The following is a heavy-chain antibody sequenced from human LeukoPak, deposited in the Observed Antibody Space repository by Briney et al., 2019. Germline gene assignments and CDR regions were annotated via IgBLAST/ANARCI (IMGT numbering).Heavy chain of an antibody. CDR3: ARVKQLLYYYYGMDV. V-gene: IGHV3-7*01. J-gene: IGHJ6*02. Sequence: PGGSLRLSCAASGFTFSSYWMSWVRLAPGKGLEWVANIKQDGSEKYYVDSVKGRFTISRDNAKNSLYLQMNSLRAEDTAVYYCARVKQLLYYYYGMDVWGQGTTVTVSS. D-gene: IGHD6-13*01. CDR1: GFTFSSYW. CDR2: IKQDGSEK.